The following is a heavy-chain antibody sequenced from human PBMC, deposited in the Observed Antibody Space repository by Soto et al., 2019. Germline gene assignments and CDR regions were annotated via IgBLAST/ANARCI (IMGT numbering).Heavy chain of an antibody. V-gene: IGHV1-8*01. Sequence: GASVKVSCKASGYTFTSYDINWVRQATGQGLEWMGWMNPNSGNTGYAQKFQGRVTMTRNTSISTACMELSSLRSEDTAVYYCASIRGSGYCSGGSCYPTYYYYGMDVWGQGTTVTVSS. D-gene: IGHD2-15*01. J-gene: IGHJ6*02. CDR2: MNPNSGNT. CDR1: GYTFTSYD. CDR3: ASIRGSGYCSGGSCYPTYYYYGMDV.